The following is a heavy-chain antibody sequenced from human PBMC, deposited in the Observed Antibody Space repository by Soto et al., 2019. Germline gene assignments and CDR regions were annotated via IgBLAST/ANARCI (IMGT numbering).Heavy chain of an antibody. J-gene: IGHJ5*02. CDR2: IFSSGST. D-gene: IGHD2-21*02. Sequence: SETLSLTCTVSGGSITDYSWVWIRQPAGKGLEWIGRIFSSGSTNYNPSPKGRITMSLDTSKNQFSLKLNSATATDTAVYFCARDQGVVVTADNWFDPWGQGILVTVSS. V-gene: IGHV4-4*07. CDR1: GGSITDYS. CDR3: ARDQGVVVTADNWFDP.